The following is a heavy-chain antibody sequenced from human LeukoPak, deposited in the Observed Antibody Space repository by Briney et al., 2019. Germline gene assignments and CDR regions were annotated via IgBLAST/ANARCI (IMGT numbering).Heavy chain of an antibody. CDR1: GFTFSSYE. CDR2: IISIGNTI. Sequence: GGSLRLSCAASGFTFSSYEMDWVRQAPGKWLDWVSYIISIGNTIYYADSVKARFTISRDKSKNPLYLQMNSLRAEDPAVYYCARDRSTVTTWVDYWGQGTLVTVSS. D-gene: IGHD4-17*01. V-gene: IGHV3-48*03. CDR3: ARDRSTVTTWVDY. J-gene: IGHJ4*02.